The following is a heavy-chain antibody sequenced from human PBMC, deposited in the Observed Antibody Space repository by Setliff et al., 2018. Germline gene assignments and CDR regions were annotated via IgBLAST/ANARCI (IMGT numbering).Heavy chain of an antibody. CDR3: ARESRYYYDNLGTLDY. CDR1: GGSISSSSYY. CDR2: IYYSGST. D-gene: IGHD3-22*01. J-gene: IGHJ4*02. V-gene: IGHV4-39*07. Sequence: PSETLSLTCTVSGGSISSSSYYWGWICQPPGKGLEWIGSIYYSGSTYYNPSLKSRVTISVDTSKNQFSLRLSSVTAADTAVYYCARESRYYYDNLGTLDYWGQGTLVTVSS.